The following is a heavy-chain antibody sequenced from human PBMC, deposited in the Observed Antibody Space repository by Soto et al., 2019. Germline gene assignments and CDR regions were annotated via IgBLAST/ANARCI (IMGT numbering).Heavy chain of an antibody. Sequence: PSETLSLTCTVSGGSISSSSYYWGWIRQPPGKGLEWIGSIYYSGSTYYNPSLKSRVTISVDTSKNQFSLKLSSVTAADTAVYYCARHIPHQYCSGGSCYPYNWFDPWGQGTLVTVSS. CDR2: IYYSGST. CDR1: GGSISSSSYY. CDR3: ARHIPHQYCSGGSCYPYNWFDP. V-gene: IGHV4-39*01. J-gene: IGHJ5*02. D-gene: IGHD2-15*01.